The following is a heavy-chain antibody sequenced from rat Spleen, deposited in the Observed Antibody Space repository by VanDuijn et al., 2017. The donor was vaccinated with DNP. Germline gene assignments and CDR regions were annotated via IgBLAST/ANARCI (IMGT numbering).Heavy chain of an antibody. J-gene: IGHJ3*01. CDR2: MSSGGSR. D-gene: IGHD1-11*01. Sequence: QVQLKESGPGLVQPSQTLSLTCTVSGFSLTSYTVSWVRQPPGKGLEWIAAMSSGGSRYYNSALKSRLSINRDTSKSQVFLKLNRLQTEDTATYYCARAPHYGGYGFAYWGQGTLVTVSS. CDR1: GFSLTSYT. V-gene: IGHV2-6*01. CDR3: ARAPHYGGYGFAY.